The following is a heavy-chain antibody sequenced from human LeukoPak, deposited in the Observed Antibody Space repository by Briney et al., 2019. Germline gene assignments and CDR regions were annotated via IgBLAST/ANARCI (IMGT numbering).Heavy chain of an antibody. J-gene: IGHJ4*02. CDR2: INREGNEK. D-gene: IGHD1-26*01. Sequence: GGSLRLSCATFWMTWVRQVPGKGLEWVANINREGNEKYYVDSVKGRFTISRDNAKNSVGLQMDSLRVEDTAVYYCARVGTWELQRVFDFWGQGTLVTVSS. V-gene: IGHV3-7*01. CDR3: ARVGTWELQRVFDF. CDR1: W.